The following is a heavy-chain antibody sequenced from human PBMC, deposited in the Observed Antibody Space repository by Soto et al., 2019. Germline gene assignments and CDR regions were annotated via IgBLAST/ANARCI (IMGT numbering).Heavy chain of an antibody. J-gene: IGHJ4*02. D-gene: IGHD3-22*01. CDR2: IYHTGTT. Sequence: SETLSLTCAVSGFSISSDYFWGWIRQPPGKGLEWIGSIYHTGTTYYSPSLKSRATIFLDTSKNQFSLNLTSVTAADTAIYYCARDGLRYFDSSGYYSGPPLDYWGQGARVTVSS. V-gene: IGHV4-38-2*02. CDR1: GFSISSDYF. CDR3: ARDGLRYFDSSGYYSGPPLDY.